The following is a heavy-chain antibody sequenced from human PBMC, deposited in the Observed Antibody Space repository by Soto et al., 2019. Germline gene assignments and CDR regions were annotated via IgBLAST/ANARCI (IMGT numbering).Heavy chain of an antibody. J-gene: IGHJ4*02. Sequence: EVQLVESGGGLVQPGGSLRLSCTASGFTYSTYWMIWVRQAPGKGLEWVANIKQDGSEKYYVDSVKGRFTISRDNAKNSLYLQLNSLRAEDTAIYYCVRDRWGEATGGDFWGQGTLVTVSS. D-gene: IGHD1-26*01. CDR2: IKQDGSEK. CDR1: GFTYSTYW. V-gene: IGHV3-7*04. CDR3: VRDRWGEATGGDF.